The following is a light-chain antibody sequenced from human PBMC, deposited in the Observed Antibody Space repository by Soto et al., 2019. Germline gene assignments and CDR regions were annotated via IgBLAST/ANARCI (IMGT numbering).Light chain of an antibody. CDR1: SSDVGGYDS. CDR2: EVT. J-gene: IGLJ1*01. V-gene: IGLV2-14*01. CDR3: TSYTSSSTLDYV. Sequence: QSVLTQPPWVSGSPGQSITISCTGTSSDVGGYDSLSWYQQHPGKAPKLMIYEVTHRPSGVSHRFSGSKSGHTASLTISGLQAEDEADYYCTSYTSSSTLDYVFGTGTKVTVL.